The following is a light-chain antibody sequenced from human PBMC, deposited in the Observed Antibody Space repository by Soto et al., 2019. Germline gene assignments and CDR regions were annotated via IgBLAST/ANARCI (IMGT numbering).Light chain of an antibody. CDR1: SSNFGAGYD. Sequence: QSVLTQPPSVSGAPGQRVTISCTGGSSNFGAGYDVHWYQQHPGKAPKLMIYEINKRPSGVPDRFSGSKSGNTASLTVSGLQAEDEADYYCSSFAGSNNFPYVFGTGTKVTVL. J-gene: IGLJ1*01. CDR3: SSFAGSNNFPYV. CDR2: EIN. V-gene: IGLV1-40*01.